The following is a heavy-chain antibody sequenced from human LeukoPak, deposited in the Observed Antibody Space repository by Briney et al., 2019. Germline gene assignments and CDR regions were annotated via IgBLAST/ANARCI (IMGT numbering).Heavy chain of an antibody. Sequence: SETLSLTCTVSGGSISSYYWSWIRQPPGKGLEWIGYIYYSGSTNYNPSLKSRVTISVDTSKNKFSLKLSSVTAADTAVYYCARGTNYDSSGYGYFDYWGQGTLVTVSS. D-gene: IGHD3-22*01. CDR2: IYYSGST. CDR3: ARGTNYDSSGYGYFDY. CDR1: GGSISSYY. J-gene: IGHJ4*02. V-gene: IGHV4-59*01.